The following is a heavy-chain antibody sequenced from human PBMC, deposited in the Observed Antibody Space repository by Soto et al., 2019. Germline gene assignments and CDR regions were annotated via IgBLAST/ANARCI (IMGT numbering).Heavy chain of an antibody. V-gene: IGHV1-2*02. CDR1: GYTFTGYY. D-gene: IGHD1-26*01. CDR3: AREILIVGATSYYYYYCMDV. CDR2: INPNSGGT. Sequence: ASVKVSCKASGYTFTGYYMHWVRQAPGQGLEWMGWINPNSGGTNYAQKFQGRVTMTRDTSISTAYMELSRLRSDDTAVYYCAREILIVGATSYYYYYCMDVWGQGPTVTVSS. J-gene: IGHJ6*02.